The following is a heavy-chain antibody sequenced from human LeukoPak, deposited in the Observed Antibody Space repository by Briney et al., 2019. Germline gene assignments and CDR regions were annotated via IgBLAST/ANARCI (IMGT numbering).Heavy chain of an antibody. D-gene: IGHD5-24*01. CDR2: INPNSGGT. V-gene: IGHV1-2*02. Sequence: DSVKVSCKASGYTFTGYYMHWVRQAPGQGLEWMGWINPNSGGTNYAQKFQGRVTMTRDTSISTAYMELSRLRSDDTAVYYCARPTQGKRWLQSYDYWGQGTLVTVSS. CDR3: ARPTQGKRWLQSYDY. CDR1: GYTFTGYY. J-gene: IGHJ4*02.